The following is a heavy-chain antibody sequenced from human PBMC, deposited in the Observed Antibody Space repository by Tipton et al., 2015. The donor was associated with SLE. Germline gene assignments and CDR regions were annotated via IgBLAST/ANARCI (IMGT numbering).Heavy chain of an antibody. CDR1: GGSFSGYY. Sequence: TLSLTCAVYGGSFSGYYWSWIRQPPGKGLEWIGEINHSGSTNYNPSLKSRVTISVDTSKNQFSLKLSSVTAADTAVYYCARGWTVTTYYYYYGMDVWGQGTTVTVSS. D-gene: IGHD4-11*01. V-gene: IGHV4-34*01. CDR3: ARGWTVTTYYYYYGMDV. CDR2: INHSGST. J-gene: IGHJ6*02.